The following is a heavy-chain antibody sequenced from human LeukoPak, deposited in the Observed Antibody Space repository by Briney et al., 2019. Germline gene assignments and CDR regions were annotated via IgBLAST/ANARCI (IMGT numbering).Heavy chain of an antibody. Sequence: PGGSLRLSCAASGFTFSSYSMNWVRQPPGRGLEWIGSAYYKGNTYYIPSLKSRLTVSVDTSKNHFSLKLSSVTAADTAIYYCARVGGGSYGGRVFDYWGQGALVTVSS. CDR1: GFTFSSYS. CDR2: AYYKGNT. J-gene: IGHJ4*02. V-gene: IGHV4-39*07. D-gene: IGHD2-21*01. CDR3: ARVGGGSYGGRVFDY.